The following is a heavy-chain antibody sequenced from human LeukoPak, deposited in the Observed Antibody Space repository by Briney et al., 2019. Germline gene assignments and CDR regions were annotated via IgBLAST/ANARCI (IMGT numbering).Heavy chain of an antibody. D-gene: IGHD3-22*01. CDR1: GGSFSGYY. J-gene: IGHJ4*02. CDR2: IYYSGST. Sequence: SETLSLTCAVYGGSFSGYYWSWIRQPPGKGLEWIGYIYYSGSTNYNPSLKSRVTISVDTSKNQFSLKLSSVTAADTAVYYCARGPNYDSSGYYFDYWGQETLATVSS. CDR3: ARGPNYDSSGYYFDY. V-gene: IGHV4-59*01.